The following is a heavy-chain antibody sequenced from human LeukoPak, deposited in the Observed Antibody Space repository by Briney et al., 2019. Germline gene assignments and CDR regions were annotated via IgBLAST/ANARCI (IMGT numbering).Heavy chain of an antibody. CDR2: ISYDGSNK. D-gene: IGHD2-2*01. V-gene: IGHV3-30*18. J-gene: IGHJ4*02. CDR3: AKGPYCSSTSCYGDFDY. Sequence: GGSLRLSCAASGFTFSSYGMHWVRQAPGKGLEWVAVISYDGSNKYYADSVKGRFTISRDNSKNTLYLQMNSLRAEDTAVYYCAKGPYCSSTSCYGDFDYWGQGTLVTVSS. CDR1: GFTFSSYG.